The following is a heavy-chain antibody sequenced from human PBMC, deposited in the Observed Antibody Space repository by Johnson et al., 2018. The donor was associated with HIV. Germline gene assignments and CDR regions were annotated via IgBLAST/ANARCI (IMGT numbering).Heavy chain of an antibody. CDR3: AKDLDRELLALWAFHT. CDR1: GFTFSDYG. J-gene: IGHJ3*02. V-gene: IGHV3-30*18. Sequence: QVQLVESGGGVVQPGGYLRLSCAASGFTFSDYGMHWVRQAPGKGLEWVTHISYDGANKYYSGSVGGRFTISSDNSRNTLNLQMDSLREDDTAVYYCAKDLDRELLALWAFHTWGQGTVVTVSS. CDR2: ISYDGANK. D-gene: IGHD2-8*02.